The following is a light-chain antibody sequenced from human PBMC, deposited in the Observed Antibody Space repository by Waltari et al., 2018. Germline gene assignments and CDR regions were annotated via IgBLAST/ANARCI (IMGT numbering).Light chain of an antibody. Sequence: QSVLTQPPSVSGAPGPRVTISCTGSSPNIGAGYDVHWYQQFPGTAPKLLIYGNNNRPSGVPDRFSGSKSGTSASLAITGLQAEDEADYYCQSYDSSLSGSVFGGGAKLTVL. CDR2: GNN. CDR3: QSYDSSLSGSV. J-gene: IGLJ2*01. V-gene: IGLV1-40*01. CDR1: SPNIGAGYD.